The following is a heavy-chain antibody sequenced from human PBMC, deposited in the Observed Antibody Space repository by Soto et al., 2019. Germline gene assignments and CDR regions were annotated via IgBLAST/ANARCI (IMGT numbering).Heavy chain of an antibody. Sequence: QVQLQESGPGLVKPSQTLSLACTVSGGSISSGDYYWSWIRQHPGKGLEWIGYIYYSGTTNYNPSLRSRVTISVDTSKNQFSLKLSSVTVADTAVYYCARDKKLDYGDYYYMDVWGKGTTVTGSS. CDR2: IYYSGTT. J-gene: IGHJ6*03. D-gene: IGHD4-17*01. CDR1: GGSISSGDYY. V-gene: IGHV4-31*03. CDR3: ARDKKLDYGDYYYMDV.